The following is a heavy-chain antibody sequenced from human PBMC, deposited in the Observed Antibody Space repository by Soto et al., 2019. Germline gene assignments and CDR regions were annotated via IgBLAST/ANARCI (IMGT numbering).Heavy chain of an antibody. D-gene: IGHD6-19*01. CDR2: IIPIFGTA. CDR1: GGTFSSYA. V-gene: IGHV1-69*13. J-gene: IGHJ3*02. CDR3: ARDSFTVAGSWYAFDI. Sequence: GASLKVSCKASGGTFSSYAISWVRQAPGQGLEWMGGIIPIFGTANYAQKFQGRVTITADESTSTAYMELSSLRSEDTAVYYCARDSFTVAGSWYAFDIWGQGTMVTVS.